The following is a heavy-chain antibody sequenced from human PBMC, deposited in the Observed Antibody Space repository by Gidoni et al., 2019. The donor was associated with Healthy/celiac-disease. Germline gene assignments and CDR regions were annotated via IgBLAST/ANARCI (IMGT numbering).Heavy chain of an antibody. D-gene: IGHD3-3*01. CDR3: ARDSGPYDFWSGYGAFDI. V-gene: IGHV3-33*01. CDR2: IWYDGSNK. J-gene: IGHJ3*02. Sequence: QVQLVESGGGVVQPGRSLRLSCAASGFTFSSYGMHWVRQAPGKGLEWVAVIWYDGSNKYYADSVKGRFTISRDNSKNTLYLQMNSLRAEDTAVYYCARDSGPYDFWSGYGAFDIWGQGTMVTDSS. CDR1: GFTFSSYG.